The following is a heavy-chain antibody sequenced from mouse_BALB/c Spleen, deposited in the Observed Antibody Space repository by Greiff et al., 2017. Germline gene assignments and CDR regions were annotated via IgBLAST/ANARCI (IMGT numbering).Heavy chain of an antibody. V-gene: IGHV2-6-7*01. CDR1: GFSLTGYG. CDR3: AREQENGEGWFAY. CDR2: IWGDGST. Sequence: QVQLQQSGPGLVAPSQSLSITCTVSGFSLTGYGVNWVRQPPAKGLEWLGMIWGDGSTDYNSALKSRLSISKDNTKSQVFLKMYSLQTDDTDRYDCAREQENGEGWFAYWGQGTLVTVSA. J-gene: IGHJ3*01.